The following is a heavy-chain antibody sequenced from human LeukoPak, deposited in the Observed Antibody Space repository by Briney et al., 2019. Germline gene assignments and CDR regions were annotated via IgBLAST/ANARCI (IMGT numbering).Heavy chain of an antibody. CDR2: IYYSGST. CDR1: GGSISSSTYY. V-gene: IGHV4-39*01. Sequence: SETLSLTCTVSGGSISSSTYYWGWIRQPPGKGLEWIGSIYYSGSTSYNPSLKSRVTISVDTSRNQFSLKLDSVTAADTAVYYCARNASDSGTSYFDYWGQGTLVTVSS. J-gene: IGHJ4*02. D-gene: IGHD1-26*01. CDR3: ARNASDSGTSYFDY.